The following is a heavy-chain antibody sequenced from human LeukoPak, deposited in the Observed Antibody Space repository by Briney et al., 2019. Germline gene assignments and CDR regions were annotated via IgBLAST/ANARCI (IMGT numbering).Heavy chain of an antibody. CDR1: GGSISSGGYC. CDR3: ARDQIGYGLDY. D-gene: IGHD5-18*01. CDR2: IYYSGST. V-gene: IGHV4-31*03. Sequence: PSETLSLTCTVSGGSISSGGYCWSWIRQHPGKGLEWIGYIYYSGSTYYNPSLKSRVTISVDTSKNQFSLNLTSVTAADTAVYYCARDQIGYGLDYWGQGTLVTVSS. J-gene: IGHJ4*02.